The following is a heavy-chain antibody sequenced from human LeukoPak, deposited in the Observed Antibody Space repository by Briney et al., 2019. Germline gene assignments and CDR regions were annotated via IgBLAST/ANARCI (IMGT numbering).Heavy chain of an antibody. Sequence: PGGSLRLSCAASGFTFSSHGMPWVRRAPGKGLEGGAVISDDGSNEYYADSVKGRFTISRDKSKNRLYLQMNCLIAEDAAVYYFSKEAHSWNRGPFDYWGQGTLVTVSS. D-gene: IGHD1-20*01. CDR2: ISDDGSNE. V-gene: IGHV3-30*18. CDR3: SKEAHSWNRGPFDY. CDR1: GFTFSSHG. J-gene: IGHJ4*02.